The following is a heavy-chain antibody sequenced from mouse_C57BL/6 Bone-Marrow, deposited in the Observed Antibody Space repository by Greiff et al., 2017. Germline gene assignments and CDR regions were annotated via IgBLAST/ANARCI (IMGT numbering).Heavy chain of an antibody. CDR3: AREGVGRGAMDY. CDR1: GYTFTDYY. V-gene: IGHV1-76*01. CDR2: IYPGSGNT. Sequence: QVQLQQSGAELVRPGASVKLSCKASGYTFTDYYINWVKQRPGQGLEWIARIYPGSGNTYYNEKFKGKATLTAEKSSSTAYMQLSSLTSEDSAVYFCAREGVGRGAMDYWGQGTSVTVSS. D-gene: IGHD4-1*01. J-gene: IGHJ4*01.